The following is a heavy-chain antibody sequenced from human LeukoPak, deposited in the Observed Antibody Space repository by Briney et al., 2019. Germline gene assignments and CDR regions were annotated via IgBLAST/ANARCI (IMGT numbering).Heavy chain of an antibody. CDR1: GFTFSSYW. Sequence: GGSLRLSCAAPGFTFSSYWMSWVRQAPGKGLEWVANIKQDGSEKYYVDSVKGRFTISRDNAKNSLYLQMNSLRAEDTAVYYCASVSWYSSGWYGDFDYWGQGTLVTVSS. D-gene: IGHD6-19*01. J-gene: IGHJ4*02. CDR2: IKQDGSEK. V-gene: IGHV3-7*01. CDR3: ASVSWYSSGWYGDFDY.